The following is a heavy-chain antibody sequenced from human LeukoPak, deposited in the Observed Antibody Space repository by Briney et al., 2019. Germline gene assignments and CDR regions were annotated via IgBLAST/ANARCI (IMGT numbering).Heavy chain of an antibody. J-gene: IGHJ4*02. CDR1: GFTFSSYE. V-gene: IGHV3-48*03. CDR3: ARDSDVDTAMVIGY. Sequence: PGGSLRLSCAASGFTFSSYEMNWVRQAPGKGLEWVSYISSSGSTIYYADSVKGRFTISRDNAKNSLYLQMNSLRAEDTAVYYCARDSDVDTAMVIGYWGQGTLVTVSS. CDR2: ISSSGSTI. D-gene: IGHD5-18*01.